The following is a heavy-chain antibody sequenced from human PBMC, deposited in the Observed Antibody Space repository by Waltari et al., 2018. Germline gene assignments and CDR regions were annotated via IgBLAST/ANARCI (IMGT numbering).Heavy chain of an antibody. D-gene: IGHD2-21*01. V-gene: IGHV1-69*05. CDR1: GGTFRSYA. CDR3: ARGPYCGGDCYSGYFDY. CDR2: IIPILGTA. J-gene: IGHJ4*02. Sequence: QVQLVQSGAEVQKPGSSVKVSCKATGGTFRSYAISWVQQAPGQGLEWMGGIIPILGTANYAQKFQGRVTITTDESTSTAYMELSSLRSEDTAVYYCARGPYCGGDCYSGYFDYWGQGTLVTVSS.